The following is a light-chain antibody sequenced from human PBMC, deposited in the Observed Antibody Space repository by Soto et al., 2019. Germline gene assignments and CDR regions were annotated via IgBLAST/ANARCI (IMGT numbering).Light chain of an antibody. Sequence: QSVLTQPTSASGTPGQRVTISCSGSSSNIGSNTVNWYQQLPGTAPKLIIYSNNQRPSGVPDRFSGSKSGTSASLAISGLQSEDEADYYCAAWDDSLNGWVFGGGTKLTVL. CDR2: SNN. CDR3: AAWDDSLNGWV. CDR1: SSNIGSNT. J-gene: IGLJ3*02. V-gene: IGLV1-44*01.